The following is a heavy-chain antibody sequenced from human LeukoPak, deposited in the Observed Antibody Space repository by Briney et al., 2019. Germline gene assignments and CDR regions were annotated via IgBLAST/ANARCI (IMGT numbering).Heavy chain of an antibody. CDR1: GFPFSGYS. Sequence: GGSLRLSCAASGFPFSGYSLTWVRQAPGKGLEWISYISSSNTIYYAGSVKGRFTISRDNAKNSLYLQMNSLTADDTAVYYCARLGRFLPVDYFDYWGQGSLVTVSS. D-gene: IGHD3-3*01. CDR2: ISSSNTI. CDR3: ARLGRFLPVDYFDY. J-gene: IGHJ4*02. V-gene: IGHV3-48*01.